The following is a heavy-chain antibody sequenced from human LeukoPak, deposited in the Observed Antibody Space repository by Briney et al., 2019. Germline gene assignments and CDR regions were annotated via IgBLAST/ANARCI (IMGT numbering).Heavy chain of an antibody. CDR1: GYXFTSYY. D-gene: IGHD3-16*02. J-gene: IGHJ4*02. CDR3: ARAHNDYVWGSYRSPHFDY. V-gene: IGHV1-46*01. CDR2: INPSGGST. Sequence: GASVKVSCKASGYXFTSYYIHWVRQAPGQGREWMGIINPSGGSTSYAQKFQGRVTMTRDTSTSTVYMELSSLRSEDTAVYYCARAHNDYVWGSYRSPHFDYWGQGTLVTVSS.